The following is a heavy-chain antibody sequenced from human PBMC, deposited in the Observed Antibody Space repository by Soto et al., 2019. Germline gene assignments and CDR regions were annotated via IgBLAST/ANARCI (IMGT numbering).Heavy chain of an antibody. V-gene: IGHV3-23*01. CDR2: ISGSGGST. CDR1: GFTFSSYA. CDR3: AKVGHYDFWSGYYSPFFDY. Sequence: PGGSLRPSCAASGFTFSSYAMSWVRQAPGKGLEWVSAISGSGGSTYYADSVKGRFTISRDNSKNTLYLQMNSLRAEDTAVYYCAKVGHYDFWSGYYSPFFDYWGQGTLVTVSS. D-gene: IGHD3-3*01. J-gene: IGHJ4*02.